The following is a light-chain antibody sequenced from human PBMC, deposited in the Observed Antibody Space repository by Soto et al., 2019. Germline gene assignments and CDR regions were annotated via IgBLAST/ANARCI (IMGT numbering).Light chain of an antibody. V-gene: IGLV2-18*02. CDR2: EVS. CDR3: SSYTSSSTYV. CDR1: SSDVGSYNR. J-gene: IGLJ1*01. Sequence: QSALTQPPSVSGSPGQSVTISCTGTSSDVGSYNRVSWYQQSPGTAPKLMIYEVSNRPSGVPYRFSGSKSGNTASLTISGLQAEDEADYYCSSYTSSSTYVFGTGTKLTVL.